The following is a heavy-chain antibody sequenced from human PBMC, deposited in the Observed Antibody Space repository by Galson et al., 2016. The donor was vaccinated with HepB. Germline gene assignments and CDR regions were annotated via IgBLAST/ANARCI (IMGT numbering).Heavy chain of an antibody. J-gene: IGHJ4*02. V-gene: IGHV3-64D*09. Sequence: SLRLSCAASGLTFSSYVMFWVRQAPGKGLEFVSAIGSDGRSTHYADSLRGRFTVSRDNSKSMLYLQMSSLRAEDTAVYYCGKYEFDYWGQGTLVTVSS. CDR1: GLTFSSYV. D-gene: IGHD3-3*01. CDR2: IGSDGRST. CDR3: GKYEFDY.